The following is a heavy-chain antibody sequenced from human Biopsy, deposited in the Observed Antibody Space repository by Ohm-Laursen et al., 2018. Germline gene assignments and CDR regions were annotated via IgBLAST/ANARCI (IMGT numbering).Heavy chain of an antibody. CDR3: ATELLPPGVGGPWLDS. V-gene: IGHV3-21*06. D-gene: IGHD3-10*01. CDR2: ISASRSYI. CDR1: GFTFSSYG. J-gene: IGHJ5*01. Sequence: GSLRLSCSASGFTFSSYGMHWVRQAPGKGLEWVSSISASRSYIYYADSVKGRFTVSRDNTKNTLYLQMNSLRAADTAIYFCATELLPPGVGGPWLDSWGQGTPVTVSS.